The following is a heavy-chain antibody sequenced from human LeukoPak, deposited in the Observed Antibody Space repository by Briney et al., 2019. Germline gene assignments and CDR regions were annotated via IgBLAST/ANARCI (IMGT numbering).Heavy chain of an antibody. V-gene: IGHV3-30*02. J-gene: IGHJ6*03. D-gene: IGHD3-22*01. CDR3: AKGEKYYYDSSGYYQAGYMDV. CDR2: IRYGGSNK. CDR1: GFTFSSYG. Sequence: PGGSLRLSCAASGFTFSSYGMHWVRQAPGKGLEWVAFIRYGGSNKYYADSVKGRFTISRDNSKNTLYLQMNSLRAEDTAVYYCAKGEKYYYDSSGYYQAGYMDVWGKGTTVTISS.